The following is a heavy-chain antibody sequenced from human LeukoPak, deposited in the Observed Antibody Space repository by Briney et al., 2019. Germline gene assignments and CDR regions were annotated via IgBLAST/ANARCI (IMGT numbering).Heavy chain of an antibody. CDR3: ARASDPWLQLT. J-gene: IGHJ5*02. CDR2: IKQDGSEK. CDR1: GFTFSNYW. V-gene: IGHV3-7*05. D-gene: IGHD5-24*01. Sequence: QPGGSLRLSCAASGFTFSNYWVIWVRQAPGKGLEWVGNIKQDGSEKRYADSVRGRFTISRDNAQTSLYLQMNSLRAEDTAVYYCARASDPWLQLTWGQGTLVTVSS.